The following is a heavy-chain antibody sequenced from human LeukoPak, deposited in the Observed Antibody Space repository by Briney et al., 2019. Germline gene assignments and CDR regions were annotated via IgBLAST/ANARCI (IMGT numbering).Heavy chain of an antibody. D-gene: IGHD3-10*01. CDR2: IKVDGGSP. V-gene: IGHV3-74*01. J-gene: IGHJ4*02. CDR1: GFTFSNYW. Sequence: GGSLRLSCAASGFTFSNYWMHWVRHAPGKCLVWVSRIKVDGGSPTYADSVKGRFTISRDNAKHTLYLQMNSLRAEDTAVYYCARKPDYYGADYWGQGTLVTVSS. CDR3: ARKPDYYGADY.